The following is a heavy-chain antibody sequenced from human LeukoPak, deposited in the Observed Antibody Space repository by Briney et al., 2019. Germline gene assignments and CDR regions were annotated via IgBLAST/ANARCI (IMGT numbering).Heavy chain of an antibody. D-gene: IGHD3-10*01. V-gene: IGHV3-23*01. CDR1: GFTFNTYA. Sequence: GGSLRLSCAASGFTFNTYAMNWVRQAPGRGLEWVSAISDSAGTTYYADSVKGRFTISRDNSKNTLYLQMNSLRAEDTAVYYCAQGRLLWFGELLTSATTLDYWGQGTLATVSS. CDR2: ISDSAGTT. CDR3: AQGRLLWFGELLTSATTLDY. J-gene: IGHJ4*02.